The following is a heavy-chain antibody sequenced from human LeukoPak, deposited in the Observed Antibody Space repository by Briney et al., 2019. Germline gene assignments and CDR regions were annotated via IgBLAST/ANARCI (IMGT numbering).Heavy chain of an antibody. CDR2: IKSTTDGGTT. V-gene: IGHV3-15*01. Sequence: GGSLRLSCAASGFTFRKAWMSWVRQPPGKGLEWVGRIKSTTDGGTTDYAAPVKGRFTISRDNSKNTLYLQMGSLRAEDMAVYYCAKYGAEWPYIDVWGKGTTVTVSS. CDR3: AKYGAEWPYIDV. J-gene: IGHJ6*03. D-gene: IGHD3-3*01. CDR1: GFTFRKAW.